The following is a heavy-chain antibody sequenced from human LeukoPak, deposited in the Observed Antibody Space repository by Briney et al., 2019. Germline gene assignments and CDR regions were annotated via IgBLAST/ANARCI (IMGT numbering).Heavy chain of an antibody. CDR2: IKEDGSEI. Sequence: GRSLRLSCAASGFIFNDYWMHWVRQAPGKGLEWVANIKEDGSEIYYVDSVKGRFSISRDNAKNSLYLQMNSLRAEDTAVYYCARALSAWGQGTLVTVSS. CDR1: GFIFNDYW. CDR3: ARALSA. D-gene: IGHD3-3*01. J-gene: IGHJ4*02. V-gene: IGHV3-7*03.